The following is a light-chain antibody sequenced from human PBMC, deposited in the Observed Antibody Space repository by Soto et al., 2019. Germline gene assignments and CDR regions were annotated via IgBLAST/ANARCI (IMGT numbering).Light chain of an antibody. CDR2: GAS. V-gene: IGKV3-20*01. CDR3: QQYGSSPYT. CDR1: QSVSSSF. Sequence: EIVLTQSPGTLSLSPGEGATLSCRASQSVSSSFLAWYQQKPGQAPRLLIYGASSRATGIPDRFSGSGSGTDFTLTIRRLEPEYFAVYYCQQYGSSPYTFGQGTKLEIK. J-gene: IGKJ2*01.